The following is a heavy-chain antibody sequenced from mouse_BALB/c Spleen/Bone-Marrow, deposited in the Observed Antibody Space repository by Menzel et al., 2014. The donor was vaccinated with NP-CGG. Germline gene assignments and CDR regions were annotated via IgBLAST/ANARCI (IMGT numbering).Heavy chain of an antibody. CDR1: GYTFTSYV. CDR3: ARPRRLGLPHYFGY. CDR2: INPYNDGT. J-gene: IGHJ2*01. Sequence: EVQLQQSGPELVKPGASVKMSCKASGYTFTSYVMHWVKQKPGQGLEWIGYINPYNDGTKYNEKFKGKATLTSDKSSSTAYMELSSLTSEDSAVYYCARPRRLGLPHYFGYWGQGTTLTVSS. V-gene: IGHV1-14*01. D-gene: IGHD3-2*01.